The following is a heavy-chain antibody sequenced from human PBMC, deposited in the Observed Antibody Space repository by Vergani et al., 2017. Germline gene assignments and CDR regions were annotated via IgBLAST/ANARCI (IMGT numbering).Heavy chain of an antibody. CDR3: VKDIAGSGNYWYFDL. J-gene: IGHJ2*01. V-gene: IGHV3-9*01. Sequence: EVQLVESGGGLVQPGRSLRLSCAASGFTFDDYAMHWVRQAPGRGLEGVSGINWNSDSIAYADSVKGRFTISRDNAKNSLYLQMNSLRAEDTALYYCVKDIAGSGNYWYFDLWGRGTLVTVSS. CDR1: GFTFDDYA. CDR2: INWNSDSI. D-gene: IGHD6-13*01.